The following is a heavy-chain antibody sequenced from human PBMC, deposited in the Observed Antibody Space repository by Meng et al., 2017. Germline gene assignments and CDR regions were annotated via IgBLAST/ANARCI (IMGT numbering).Heavy chain of an antibody. CDR3: ARDEDISAAGKLFSDY. D-gene: IGHD6-25*01. J-gene: IGHJ4*02. CDR2: INPKSGDT. V-gene: IGHV1-2*06. Sequence: QAQMVQSGAEVKKPGASVKVSCKPSGYNFPDYYIHWVRRAPGQGLEWMGRINPKSGDTHYAQKFQARVTMTGDTSISTAYMELSGLRSDDTAMYYCARDEDISAAGKLFSDYWGQGTLVTVSS. CDR1: GYNFPDYY.